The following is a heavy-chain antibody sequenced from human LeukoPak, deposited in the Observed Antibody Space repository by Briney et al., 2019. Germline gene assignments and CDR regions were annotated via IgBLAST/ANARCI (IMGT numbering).Heavy chain of an antibody. D-gene: IGHD6-19*01. CDR3: AKKVGIAVAGTTTIDY. V-gene: IGHV3-23*01. J-gene: IGHJ4*02. CDR2: ISGSGGST. Sequence: GGSLRLSCAASGFTFSSYAMSWVRQAPGKGLEWVSAISGSGGSTYYADSVKGRFTISRDNSKNTLYLQMNSLRAEDTAVYYCAKKVGIAVAGTTTIDYWGQGTLVTVSS. CDR1: GFTFSSYA.